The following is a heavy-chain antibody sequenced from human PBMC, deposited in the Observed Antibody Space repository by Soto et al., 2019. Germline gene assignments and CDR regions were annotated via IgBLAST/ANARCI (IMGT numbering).Heavy chain of an antibody. CDR1: GFTFSSYW. CDR3: ARSIAARLNWFDH. J-gene: IGHJ5*02. D-gene: IGHD6-6*01. CDR2: IKQDGSEK. Sequence: EVQLVESGGGLVQHGGSLRLSCAASGFTFSSYWMSWVRQAPGTGLEWVANIKQDGSEKYYVDSVKGRFTISRDNAKNSLSLQMNSLRAEDTAVYYCARSIAARLNWFDHWGQGTLVTVSS. V-gene: IGHV3-7*01.